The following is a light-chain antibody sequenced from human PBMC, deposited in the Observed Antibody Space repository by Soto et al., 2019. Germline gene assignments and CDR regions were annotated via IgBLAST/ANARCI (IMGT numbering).Light chain of an antibody. Sequence: DIQMTQSPSSLSASVGDRVTITSRASQSISSYLNWYQQKPGKAPKLLIYAASSLQSGVPSRFSGSGSGTDFTLTIISLQPEDFATYYCQHSYSTPRTFGQGTKVEIK. CDR2: AAS. J-gene: IGKJ1*01. CDR1: QSISSY. V-gene: IGKV1-39*01. CDR3: QHSYSTPRT.